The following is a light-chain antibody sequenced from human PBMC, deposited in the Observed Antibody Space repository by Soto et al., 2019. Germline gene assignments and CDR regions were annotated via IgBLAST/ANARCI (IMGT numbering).Light chain of an antibody. CDR3: QQYDDWPRWT. J-gene: IGKJ1*01. CDR1: QTVSYN. Sequence: MSQSPATVSVSPGETATLTCRASQTVSYNFAWYQQKPGQPPRLLFYRASTRATGVPDRFSASGFATEFTLSINGLQSEDFALYYCQQYDDWPRWTIGQGTKVDIK. V-gene: IGKV3-15*01. CDR2: RAS.